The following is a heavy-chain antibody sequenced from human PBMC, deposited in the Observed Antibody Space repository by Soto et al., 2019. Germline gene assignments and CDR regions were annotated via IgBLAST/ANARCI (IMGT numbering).Heavy chain of an antibody. Sequence: QVQLQESGPGLVKPSQTLSLTCTVSGGSINSGDYYWSWIRQPPGKGLERIGNLYYTGSTYYNPSLKSRVTISVDTSKKQFSLMVTSVTAADTAVYYCARYRYSDSLKEYYFDYWGQGTLVTVSS. CDR2: LYYTGST. V-gene: IGHV4-30-4*01. D-gene: IGHD3-22*01. CDR1: GGSINSGDYY. J-gene: IGHJ4*02. CDR3: ARYRYSDSLKEYYFDY.